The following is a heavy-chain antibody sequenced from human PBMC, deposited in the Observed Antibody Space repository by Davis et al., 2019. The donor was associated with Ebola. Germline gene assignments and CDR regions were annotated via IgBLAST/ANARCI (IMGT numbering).Heavy chain of an antibody. CDR3: AKSTMIVGDWDFDY. CDR2: GTSADT. D-gene: IGHD3-22*01. Sequence: GESLKISCSASGFIFSTYVMSWVRQAPGKGLEWVSTYGTSADTYYADSVKGRFTISRDNSKNTLYLQMNSLRADDTAVYYCAKSTMIVGDWDFDYWGQGTLVTVSS. J-gene: IGHJ4*02. CDR1: GFIFSTYV. V-gene: IGHV3-23*01.